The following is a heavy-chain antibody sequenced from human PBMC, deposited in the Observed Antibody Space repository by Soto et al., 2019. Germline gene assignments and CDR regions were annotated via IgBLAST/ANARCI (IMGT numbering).Heavy chain of an antibody. CDR1: GFTFSSYA. J-gene: IGHJ4*02. D-gene: IGHD3-22*01. CDR2: ISGSGGST. CDR3: ASGLTMIVVVITPDFDY. V-gene: IGHV3-23*01. Sequence: PGGSLRLSCAASGFTFSSYAMSWVRQAPGKGLEWVSAISGSGGSTYYADSVKGRFTISRDNSKNTLYLQMNSLRAEDTAVYYCASGLTMIVVVITPDFDYWGQGTLVTVSS.